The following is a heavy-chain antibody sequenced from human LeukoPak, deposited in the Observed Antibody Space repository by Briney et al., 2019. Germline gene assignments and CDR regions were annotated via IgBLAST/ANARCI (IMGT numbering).Heavy chain of an antibody. V-gene: IGHV6-1*01. D-gene: IGHD3-10*01. Sequence: SQTLSLTCAFSGDSVSSNSAAWNWIRQSPSRGLEWLGRTYYRSKWYNDYAVSVKSRITINPDTSKNQFSLQLNSVTPEDTAVYYCAREVTYYYGSGSYYPAFDIWGQGTMVTVSS. CDR1: GDSVSSNSAA. J-gene: IGHJ3*02. CDR3: AREVTYYYGSGSYYPAFDI. CDR2: TYYRSKWYN.